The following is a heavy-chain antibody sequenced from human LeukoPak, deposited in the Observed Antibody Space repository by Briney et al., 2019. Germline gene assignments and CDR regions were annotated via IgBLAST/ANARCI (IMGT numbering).Heavy chain of an antibody. CDR1: GYTFTGYY. CDR2: INPNSGGT. V-gene: IGHV1-2*06. D-gene: IGHD6-13*01. Sequence: ASVKVSCKASGYTFTGYYMHWVRQAPGQGLEWTGRINPNSGGTNYAQKFQGRVTMTRDTSISTAYMELSRLRSDDTAVYYCARDPVIAAAGTTHDYWGQGTLVTVSS. CDR3: ARDPVIAAAGTTHDY. J-gene: IGHJ4*02.